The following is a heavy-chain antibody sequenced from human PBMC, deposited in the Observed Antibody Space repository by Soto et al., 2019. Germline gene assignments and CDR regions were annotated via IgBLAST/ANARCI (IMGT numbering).Heavy chain of an antibody. CDR2: ISAYNGNT. D-gene: IGHD2-15*01. Sequence: QVQLVQSGAEVKKTGASVKVSCKASGYTFTSYGISWVRQAPGQGLEWMGWISAYNGNTNYAQKLQGRVTMTTDTSTSTAYMELRSLRSDDTAVYYCAGDKDHCSGGSCYSPEYFDDWGQGTLVTVSS. CDR1: GYTFTSYG. V-gene: IGHV1-18*01. J-gene: IGHJ4*02. CDR3: AGDKDHCSGGSCYSPEYFDD.